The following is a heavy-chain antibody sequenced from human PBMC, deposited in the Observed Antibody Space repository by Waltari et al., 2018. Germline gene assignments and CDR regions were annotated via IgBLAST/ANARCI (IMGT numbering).Heavy chain of an antibody. CDR1: GFTYDDFA. CDR3: TKDLTHTNYEGFAN. Sequence: EVQLVESGGALVQPGRHLRLSCATSGFTYDDFAMHWVRQVPGKCLEWVAGITWNSGKVDYAGSVKGRFTISRDNAKNLLFLQMNSLRPEDTALYYCTKDLTHTNYEGFANWGLGTLVTVSS. D-gene: IGHD3-16*01. J-gene: IGHJ4*02. V-gene: IGHV3-9*01. CDR2: ITWNSGKV.